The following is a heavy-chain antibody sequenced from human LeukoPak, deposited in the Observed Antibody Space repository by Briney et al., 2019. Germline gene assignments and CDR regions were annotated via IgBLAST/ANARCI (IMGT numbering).Heavy chain of an antibody. CDR1: GYKFTNYW. J-gene: IGHJ3*02. CDR2: IYPGDSDT. V-gene: IGHV5-51*01. Sequence: GESLKISCKGSGYKFTNYWIGWVRQMPGKGLEWMGIIYPGDSDTRYSPSFQGQVTISADKSITTAYLQWNSLKASDTAMYYCARQTGDNAFDIWGRGTMVTVSS. D-gene: IGHD7-27*01. CDR3: ARQTGDNAFDI.